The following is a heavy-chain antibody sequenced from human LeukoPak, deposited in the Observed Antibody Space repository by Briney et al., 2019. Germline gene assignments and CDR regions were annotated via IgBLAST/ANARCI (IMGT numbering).Heavy chain of an antibody. Sequence: PSETLSLTCSVSGGSISDYYYSWLRQPPGKGLEWIGYVFYNGRTNYNPSLESRATVSLDTSRNQFSLRLTSVTAADTAVYYCATRSKANWGSGLGSWGQGILVIVSS. CDR3: ATRSKANWGSGLGS. V-gene: IGHV4-59*01. D-gene: IGHD7-27*01. J-gene: IGHJ4*02. CDR2: VFYNGRT. CDR1: GGSISDYY.